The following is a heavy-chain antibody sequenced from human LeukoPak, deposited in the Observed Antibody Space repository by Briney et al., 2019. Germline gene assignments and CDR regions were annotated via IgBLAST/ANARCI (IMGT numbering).Heavy chain of an antibody. CDR1: GFTFSSYS. J-gene: IGHJ4*02. D-gene: IGHD2-21*02. CDR3: TRLDFDDSYCGGDCYSGY. V-gene: IGHV3-73*01. Sequence: GSLRLSCAASGFTFSSYSMNWVRQACGKGLEWVGRIRSKANSYATAYAASVKGRFTISRDDSKNTAYLQMNSLKTEDTAVYYCTRLDFDDSYCGGDCYSGYWGQGTLVTVSS. CDR2: IRSKANSYAT.